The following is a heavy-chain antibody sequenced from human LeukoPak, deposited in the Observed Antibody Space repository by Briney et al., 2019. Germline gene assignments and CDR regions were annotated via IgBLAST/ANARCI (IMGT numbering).Heavy chain of an antibody. Sequence: SVKVSCKASGGTFSSYAISWVRQAPGQGLEWMGRIIPILGIANYAQKFQGRVTITADKSTSTAYMELSSLRSEDTGVYYCARDNCSGGSCYVYYGMDVWGQGTTVTVSS. J-gene: IGHJ6*02. CDR1: GGTFSSYA. V-gene: IGHV1-69*04. D-gene: IGHD2-15*01. CDR2: IIPILGIA. CDR3: ARDNCSGGSCYVYYGMDV.